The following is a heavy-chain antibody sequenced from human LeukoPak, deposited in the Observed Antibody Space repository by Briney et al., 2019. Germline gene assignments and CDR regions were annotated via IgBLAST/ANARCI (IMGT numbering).Heavy chain of an antibody. V-gene: IGHV4-61*02. CDR1: GGSISSGSYY. J-gene: IGHJ4*02. Sequence: PSETLSLTCTVSGGSISSGSYYWSWIRQPAGKGLEWIGRIHTSGSTNHNPSLKSRATISVDTSKNQFSLKLSSVTAADTAVYFCARMPGTRGGFDYWGQGTLVTVSS. CDR2: IHTSGST. D-gene: IGHD1-1*01. CDR3: ARMPGTRGGFDY.